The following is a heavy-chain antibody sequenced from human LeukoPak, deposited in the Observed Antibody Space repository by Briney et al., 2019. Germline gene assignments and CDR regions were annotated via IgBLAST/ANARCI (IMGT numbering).Heavy chain of an antibody. CDR2: ISATGNTI. J-gene: IGHJ4*02. D-gene: IGHD6-19*01. CDR1: GFTFSDSY. CDR3: ARDTSGWHKTFDF. V-gene: IGHV3-11*01. Sequence: GGSLRLSCAASGFTFSDSYMTWIRQAPGKGLEWLSYISATGNTIYYADSLKGRFTISRDNAKNSLYLEMNSLRAEDTAIYYCARDTSGWHKTFDFWGQGTLVTVSS.